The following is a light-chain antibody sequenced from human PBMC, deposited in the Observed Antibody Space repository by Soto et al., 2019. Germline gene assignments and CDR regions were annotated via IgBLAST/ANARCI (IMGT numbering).Light chain of an antibody. CDR1: QSVGSY. CDR2: DAS. CDR3: QQRSNWPSLT. J-gene: IGKJ4*01. V-gene: IGKV3-11*01. Sequence: EIVLIQSPATLSLSPGERATLSCRASQSVGSYLAWYKHKPGQAPRLLISDASNRATGIPARFSGSGSEPDFTLTISSLETEDSAVYYCQQRSNWPSLTFGGGTKVEIK.